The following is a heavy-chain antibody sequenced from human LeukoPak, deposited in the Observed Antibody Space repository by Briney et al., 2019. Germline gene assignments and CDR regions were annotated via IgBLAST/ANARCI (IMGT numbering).Heavy chain of an antibody. D-gene: IGHD2-21*02. J-gene: IGHJ6*03. CDR1: GYTFTGYY. V-gene: IGHV1-2*02. Sequence: GASVKVSCKASGYTFTGYYIHWVRQAPGQGLEWMGWIHPNRGGTNYAQKFQGSVTMTRDTSISTACMELSRLRSDDTAVYYCARRAYCGGDCFALYYYYYMDVWGKGTKVTVS. CDR3: ARRAYCGGDCFALYYYYYMDV. CDR2: IHPNRGGT.